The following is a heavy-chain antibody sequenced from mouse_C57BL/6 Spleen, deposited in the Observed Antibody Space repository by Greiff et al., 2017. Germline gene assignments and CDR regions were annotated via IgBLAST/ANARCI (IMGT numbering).Heavy chain of an antibody. CDR2: IYPGDGDT. V-gene: IGHV1-80*01. J-gene: IGHJ2*01. CDR3: ARSGLRLPFDD. CDR1: GYAFSSYW. Sequence: QVQLKQSGAELVKPGASVKISCKASGYAFSSYWMNWVKQRPGKGLEWIGQIYPGDGDTNYNGKFKGKATLTADKSSSTAYMQLSSLTSEDSAVYFCARSGLRLPFDDWGQGTTLTVSS. D-gene: IGHD3-1*01.